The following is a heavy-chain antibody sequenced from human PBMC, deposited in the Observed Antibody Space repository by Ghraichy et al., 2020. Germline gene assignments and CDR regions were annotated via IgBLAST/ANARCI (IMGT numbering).Heavy chain of an antibody. V-gene: IGHV4-34*01. Sequence: SETPSLTCAVYGGSFSGYFWSWIRQPPGRGLEWIGEIKHSGSTNYNPPLKSRVTISIDTSKNQFSLKLSSVTAADTAVYYCARGSHIAAAGTNYFDYWGQGTLVTVSS. J-gene: IGHJ4*02. D-gene: IGHD6-13*01. CDR2: IKHSGST. CDR3: ARGSHIAAAGTNYFDY. CDR1: GGSFSGYF.